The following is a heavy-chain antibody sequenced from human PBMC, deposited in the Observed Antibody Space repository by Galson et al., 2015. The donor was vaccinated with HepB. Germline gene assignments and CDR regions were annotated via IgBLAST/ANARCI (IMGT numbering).Heavy chain of an antibody. CDR3: ARVLGIGDCSSTSCYAPGQGAFDI. D-gene: IGHD2-2*01. V-gene: IGHV7-4-1*02. Sequence: SVKVSCKASGYTFTSYAMNWVRQAPGQGLEWMGWINTNTGNPTYAQGFTGRFVFSLDTSVSTAYLQISSLKAEDTAVYYCARVLGIGDCSSTSCYAPGQGAFDIWGQGTMVTVSS. J-gene: IGHJ3*02. CDR2: INTNTGNP. CDR1: GYTFTSYA.